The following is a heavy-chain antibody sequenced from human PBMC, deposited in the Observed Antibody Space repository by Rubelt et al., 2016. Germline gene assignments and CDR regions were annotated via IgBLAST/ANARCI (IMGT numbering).Heavy chain of an antibody. CDR2: IYSSGST. V-gene: IGHV4-39*07. J-gene: IGHJ4*02. Sequence: QLQLQESGPGLVKPSETLSLTCTVSGGSISSSSYYWGWIRQPPGKGLEWIGRIYSSGSTNYNPSLESRVTISVDTSKNQFSLKLSSVTAADTAVYYCARLSSSSGIDYWGQGTLVTVSS. CDR3: ARLSSSSGIDY. CDR1: GGSISSSSYY. D-gene: IGHD6-6*01.